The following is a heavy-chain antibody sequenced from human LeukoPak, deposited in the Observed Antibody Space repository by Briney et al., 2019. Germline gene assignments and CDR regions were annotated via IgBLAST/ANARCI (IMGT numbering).Heavy chain of an antibody. CDR1: GDSISTYY. Sequence: SETLSRTCSVSGDSISTYYWSWIRQPPGKAREWSGYVYYSGSTDYNPSLKSRVTISVDTSKKQFSLNLNSVTAADTAVYYCSAINQLWLRGLFDYWGQGTLLTVSS. D-gene: IGHD5-18*01. CDR2: VYYSGST. V-gene: IGHV4-59*01. J-gene: IGHJ4*02. CDR3: SAINQLWLRGLFDY.